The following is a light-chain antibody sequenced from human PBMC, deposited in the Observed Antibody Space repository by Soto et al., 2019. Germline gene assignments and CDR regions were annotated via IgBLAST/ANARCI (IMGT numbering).Light chain of an antibody. CDR2: AAS. CDR3: QQSYSSPLN. Sequence: DIQMTQSPSSLSASVGDRVTIACRASQSISSYLNWYQQKPGKAPKLLIYAASSLQSGVPSRFSGSGSGTDFTLTISSLQPGDFATYYCQQSYSSPLNFGPGTKVDIK. V-gene: IGKV1-39*01. J-gene: IGKJ3*01. CDR1: QSISSY.